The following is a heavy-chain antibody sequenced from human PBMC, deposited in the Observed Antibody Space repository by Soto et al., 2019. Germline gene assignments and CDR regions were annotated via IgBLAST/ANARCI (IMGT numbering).Heavy chain of an antibody. D-gene: IGHD3-10*01. J-gene: IGHJ6*02. CDR1: GFTFSSYA. Sequence: GGSLRLSCAASGFTFSSYAMHWVRQAPGKGLEWVAVISYDGSNKCYADSVKGRFTISRDNSKNTLYLQMNSLRAEDTAVYYCARDRQYYYGSGTTGYGMDVWGQGTTVTVSS. CDR3: ARDRQYYYGSGTTGYGMDV. CDR2: ISYDGSNK. V-gene: IGHV3-30-3*01.